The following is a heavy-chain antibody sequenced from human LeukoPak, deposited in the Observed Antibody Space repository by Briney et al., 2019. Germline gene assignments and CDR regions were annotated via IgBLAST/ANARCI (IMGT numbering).Heavy chain of an antibody. J-gene: IGHJ4*02. CDR1: GGSIKSYY. CDR2: IYTSGAT. Sequence: PSETLSLTCTVSGGSIKSYYWTWIRQPAGKGMEWIGRIYTSGATYYNPSLKSRVTMSVDTSKNQFSLNLNSVTAADTALYYCARDLAGYSSGWAFDYWGQGILVTVSS. CDR3: ARDLAGYSSGWAFDY. D-gene: IGHD6-19*01. V-gene: IGHV4-4*07.